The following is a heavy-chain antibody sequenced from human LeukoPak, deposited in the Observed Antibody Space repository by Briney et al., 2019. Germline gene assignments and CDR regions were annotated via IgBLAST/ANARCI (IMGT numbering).Heavy chain of an antibody. V-gene: IGHV5-10-1*01. D-gene: IGHD2/OR15-2a*01. Sequence: GESLRISCKGSGYSFTSYWIGWVRQMPGKGLEWMGKIDPIDSYINYSPSFQGHVTISIDKSTSTAYLQWSSLKASDTAMYYCARQNHAFNIWGQGTMVTVSS. CDR1: GYSFTSYW. J-gene: IGHJ3*02. CDR2: IDPIDSYI. CDR3: ARQNHAFNI.